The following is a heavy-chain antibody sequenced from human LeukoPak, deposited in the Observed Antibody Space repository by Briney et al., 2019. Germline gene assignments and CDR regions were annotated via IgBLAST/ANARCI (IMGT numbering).Heavy chain of an antibody. V-gene: IGHV4-59*08. D-gene: IGHD3-16*02. CDR2: MLYSGST. J-gene: IGHJ4*02. CDR3: ARSDIWGSYRFLDY. CDR1: GASISNYY. Sequence: SETLSLTCTVSGASISNYYWSWIRQSPGKGLEWIGYMLYSGSTNQNPSLRSRVTISVDTSKNQVSLKLSSVTAADTAVFYCARSDIWGSYRFLDYWGQGALVTVSS.